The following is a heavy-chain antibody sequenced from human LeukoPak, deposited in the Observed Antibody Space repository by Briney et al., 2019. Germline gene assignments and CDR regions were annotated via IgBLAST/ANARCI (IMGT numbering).Heavy chain of an antibody. CDR2: IYYTVTT. J-gene: IGHJ5*02. CDR1: GGSLNSPHYY. D-gene: IGHD3-10*01. V-gene: IGHV4-39*01. CDR3: VRHDYYGSLNWFAP. Sequence: PSETLSLTCIVSGGSLNSPHYYWGWIRQPPGKGLEWIASIYYTVTTYYNPSLRPRLTISVDTSKHRFPLKLPSVTAADPPVYSSVRHDYYGSLNWFAPWRQGTLITVSS.